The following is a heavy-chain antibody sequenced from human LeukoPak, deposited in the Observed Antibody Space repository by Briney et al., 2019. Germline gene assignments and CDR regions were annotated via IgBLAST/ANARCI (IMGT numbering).Heavy chain of an antibody. V-gene: IGHV1-2*02. CDR3: ARGFYVWGSYRSPPFDY. Sequence: ASVTVSCKASGSTFTGYYMHWVRQAPGQGLEWMGWINPNSGGTNYAEKFQGRVTMTRDTSIRTAYMELSRLRSDDTAVYYCARGFYVWGSYRSPPFDYWGQGTLVTVSS. CDR1: GSTFTGYY. J-gene: IGHJ4*02. D-gene: IGHD3-16*02. CDR2: INPNSGGT.